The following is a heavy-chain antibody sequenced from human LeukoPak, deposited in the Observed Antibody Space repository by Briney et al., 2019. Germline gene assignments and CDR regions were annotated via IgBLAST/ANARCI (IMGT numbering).Heavy chain of an antibody. CDR2: IIPIFGTA. D-gene: IGHD6-6*01. CDR1: GGTFSSYA. J-gene: IGHJ1*01. Sequence: ASVKVSCTASGGTFSSYAISWVRQAPGQGLEWMGGIIPIFGTANYAQKFQGRVTITADESTSTAYMELSSLRSEDTAVYYCARDPDSSSAGYFQHWGQGTLVTVSS. V-gene: IGHV1-69*13. CDR3: ARDPDSSSAGYFQH.